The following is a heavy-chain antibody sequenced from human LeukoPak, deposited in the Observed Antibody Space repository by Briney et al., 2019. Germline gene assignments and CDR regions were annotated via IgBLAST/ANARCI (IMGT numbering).Heavy chain of an antibody. Sequence: PSGTLSLTCAVSGGSISSSNWWSWVRQPPGKGLEWIGEIYHSGSTNYNPSLKSRATISVDKSKNQFSLKLSSVTAADTAVYYCARDVYDSSGYYEDYWGRGTLVTVSS. V-gene: IGHV4-4*02. CDR1: GGSISSSNW. CDR3: ARDVYDSSGYYEDY. CDR2: IYHSGST. D-gene: IGHD3-22*01. J-gene: IGHJ4*02.